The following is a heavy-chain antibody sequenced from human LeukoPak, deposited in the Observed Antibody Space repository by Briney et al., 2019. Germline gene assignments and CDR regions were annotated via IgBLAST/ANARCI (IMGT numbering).Heavy chain of an antibody. CDR1: GGTFSSYA. D-gene: IGHD5-18*01. CDR2: IIPIFGTA. J-gene: IGHJ5*02. Sequence: ASVKVSCKASGGTFSSYAISWVRQAPGQGLEWMGGIIPIFGTANYAQKFQGRVTITTDESTSTAYMELSSLRSEDTAVYYCARDKSQTGYSYGLSGLDPWGQGTLVTVSS. CDR3: ARDKSQTGYSYGLSGLDP. V-gene: IGHV1-69*05.